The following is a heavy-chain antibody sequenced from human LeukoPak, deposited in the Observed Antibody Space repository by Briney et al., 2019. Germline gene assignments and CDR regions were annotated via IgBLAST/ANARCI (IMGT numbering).Heavy chain of an antibody. V-gene: IGHV3-30*04. J-gene: IGHJ4*02. CDR1: GFTFSSYA. D-gene: IGHD3-16*01. CDR3: ARGKGEYFDY. Sequence: QAGGSLRLSCAASGFTFSSYAMHWVRQAPGKGLEWVAVISYDGSNKYYADSVKGRFTISRGNSKNTLYLQMNSLRAEDTAVYYCARGKGEYFDYWGQGTLVTASS. CDR2: ISYDGSNK.